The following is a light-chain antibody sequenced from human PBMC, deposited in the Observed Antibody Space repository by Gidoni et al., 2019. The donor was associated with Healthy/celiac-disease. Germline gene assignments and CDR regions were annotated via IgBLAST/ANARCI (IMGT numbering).Light chain of an antibody. CDR2: GAS. CDR3: QQYNNWPPYT. J-gene: IGKJ2*01. CDR1: QSVNSN. V-gene: IGKV3-15*01. Sequence: EIVMTQSPATLSVSPGERATLSCRASQSVNSNLAWYQQKPGQAPRLLSYGASTRATGIPARFSGSGSGTEFTLTISSRQSEDFAVYYCQQYNNWPPYTFXQXTKLEIK.